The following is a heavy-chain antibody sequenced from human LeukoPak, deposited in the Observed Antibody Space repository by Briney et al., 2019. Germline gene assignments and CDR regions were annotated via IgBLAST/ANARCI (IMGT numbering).Heavy chain of an antibody. CDR3: ARDKDSGSYSFYFDY. V-gene: IGHV3-30*04. J-gene: IGHJ4*02. CDR1: GFTFSSYA. D-gene: IGHD1-26*01. CDR2: ISYDGSNK. Sequence: GRSLRLSCAASGFTFSSYAMHWVRQAPGKGLEWVAVISYDGSNKYYADSVKGRFTISRDNSKNTLYLQMNSLRAEDTALYYCARDKDSGSYSFYFDYWGQGTLVTVSS.